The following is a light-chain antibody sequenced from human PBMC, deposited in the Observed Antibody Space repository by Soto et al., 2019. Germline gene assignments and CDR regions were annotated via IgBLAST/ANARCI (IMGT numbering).Light chain of an antibody. Sequence: EIVMTQSPATLSVSPGERATLSCRASQSVSSDLAWYHQKPGQAPRLLIYGASTRATGIPARFSGSGSGTDFTLTISSLEPEDFAVYYCQQRSNWPFTFGQGTRLEIK. CDR1: QSVSSD. CDR2: GAS. J-gene: IGKJ5*01. CDR3: QQRSNWPFT. V-gene: IGKV3-11*01.